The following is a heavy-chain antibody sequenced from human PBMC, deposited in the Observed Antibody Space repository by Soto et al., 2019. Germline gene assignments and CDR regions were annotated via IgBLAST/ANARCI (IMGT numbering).Heavy chain of an antibody. CDR2: IYYSGST. Sequence: SETLPLTCTFSCGSIISSSYYWGWIRQPPGKGLEWIGSIYYSGSTYYNPSLKSRVTISVDTSKNQFSLKLSSVTAADTAVYYCARWELLGSIDYWGQGTLVTVSS. D-gene: IGHD1-26*01. CDR1: CGSIISSSYY. V-gene: IGHV4-39*01. CDR3: ARWELLGSIDY. J-gene: IGHJ4*02.